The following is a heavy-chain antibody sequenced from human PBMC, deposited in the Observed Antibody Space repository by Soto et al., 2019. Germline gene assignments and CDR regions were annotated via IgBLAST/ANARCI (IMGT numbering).Heavy chain of an antibody. CDR2: AYTNGAT. D-gene: IGHD6-13*01. CDR3: AREAAETVGVGYWCDP. J-gene: IGHJ5*02. V-gene: IGHV4-4*07. CDR1: GDSFSGYY. Sequence: SETLSLTCTVSGDSFSGYYWSWIRQPAGKGLEWIGRAYTNGATNYNPSLTSRVTVSVDTSRNQFSLKLRFVTAADTAVYYCAREAAETVGVGYWCDPWGQGTLVTVSS.